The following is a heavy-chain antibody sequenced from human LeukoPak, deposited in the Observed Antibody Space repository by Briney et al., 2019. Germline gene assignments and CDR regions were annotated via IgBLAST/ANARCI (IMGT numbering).Heavy chain of an antibody. J-gene: IGHJ1*01. V-gene: IGHV3-30*02. CDR3: AKAGTYYYDSSGYYSPANAEYFQH. CDR1: GFTFSSYG. CDR2: IRYDGSNK. Sequence: GGSLRLSCVASGFTFSSYGMHWVRQAPGKGLEWVAFIRYDGSNKCYADSVKGRFTISRDNSKNTLYLQMNSLRAEDTAVYYCAKAGTYYYDSSGYYSPANAEYFQHWGQGTLVTVSS. D-gene: IGHD3-22*01.